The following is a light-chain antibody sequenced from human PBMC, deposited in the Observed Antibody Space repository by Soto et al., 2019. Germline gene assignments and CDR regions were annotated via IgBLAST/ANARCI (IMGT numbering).Light chain of an antibody. Sequence: QSALTQPASVSGSPGQSITISCTGTSSDVGSYNLVSWYQQHPGKAPKLMIYEVSKRPSGVSNCFSGSKSGNTASLTISGLQAEDEADYYCCSYAGSSTHVVFGGGTQLTVL. CDR1: SSDVGSYNL. J-gene: IGLJ2*01. CDR2: EVS. V-gene: IGLV2-23*02. CDR3: CSYAGSSTHVV.